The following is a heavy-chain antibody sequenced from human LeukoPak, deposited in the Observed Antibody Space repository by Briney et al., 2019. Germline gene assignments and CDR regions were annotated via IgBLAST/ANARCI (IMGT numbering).Heavy chain of an antibody. CDR2: FYYTGNT. J-gene: IGHJ4*02. CDR3: ARDYQGGYGDKTVDY. Sequence: ASETLSLTCTVSGASINSPTYYWGWIRQPPGKGLEWIGSFYYTGNTYYNPSLRSRVTISVDTSKNQFSLKLSSVTAADTAVYYCARDYQGGYGDKTVDYWGQGTLVTVSS. CDR1: GASINSPTYY. D-gene: IGHD5-18*01. V-gene: IGHV4-39*07.